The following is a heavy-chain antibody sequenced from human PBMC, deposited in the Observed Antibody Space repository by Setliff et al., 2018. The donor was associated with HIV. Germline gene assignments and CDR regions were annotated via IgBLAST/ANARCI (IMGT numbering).Heavy chain of an antibody. Sequence: SVKVSCKASGDTFSNSALTWVRQAPGQGLEWMGGSIPLFGTVTYAQKFQGRVTITTDESMTTVYMELSSLRSEDTAVYYCARVRRGCSSHSCPLENWGQGTLVTVSS. CDR2: SIPLFGTV. CDR1: GDTFSNSA. D-gene: IGHD2-2*01. J-gene: IGHJ4*02. V-gene: IGHV1-69*05. CDR3: ARVRRGCSSHSCPLEN.